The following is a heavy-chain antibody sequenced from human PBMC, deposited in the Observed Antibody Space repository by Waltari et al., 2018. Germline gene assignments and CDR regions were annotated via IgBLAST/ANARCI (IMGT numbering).Heavy chain of an antibody. CDR3: AVHLYCSSTSCYRSN. CDR2: INPNSGNK. D-gene: IGHD2-2*02. J-gene: IGHJ4*02. V-gene: IGHV1-8*03. Sequence: QVQLVQSGAEVKKPGASVKVSCKASGYTFTSYDINWVRQATGQGLEWMGWINPNSGNKGYAQKFQGRVTITRNTSISTAYMELSSLRSEDTAVYYCAVHLYCSSTSCYRSNWGQGTLVTVSS. CDR1: GYTFTSYD.